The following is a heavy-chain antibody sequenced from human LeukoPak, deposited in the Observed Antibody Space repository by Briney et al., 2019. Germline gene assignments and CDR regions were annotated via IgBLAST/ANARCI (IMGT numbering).Heavy chain of an antibody. Sequence: SETLSLTCTVSGGSISSRYWTWIRQPPGKGLEWIGYIYYGGSTNYNPSLKSRVIISVDTSKNQFSLKLSSVTAADTAVYYCARDSTGSSWNDYWGQGTLVTVSS. CDR3: ARDSTGSSWNDY. CDR1: GGSISSRY. J-gene: IGHJ4*02. V-gene: IGHV4-59*11. CDR2: IYYGGST. D-gene: IGHD6-13*01.